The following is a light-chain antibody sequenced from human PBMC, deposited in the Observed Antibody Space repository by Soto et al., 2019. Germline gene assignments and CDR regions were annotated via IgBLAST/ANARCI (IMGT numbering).Light chain of an antibody. CDR2: HNT. Sequence: QSVLTQPPSVSGARWQRGTISCTRSSANIGAGYDVHWYQQLPGPAPKLPIYHNTNRPSGVPDRFSGSKSGTSASLAITGLQAEDEADYYCQSYDSSLRGSVFGSGTKVTVL. V-gene: IGLV1-40*01. CDR1: SANIGAGYD. CDR3: QSYDSSLRGSV. J-gene: IGLJ1*01.